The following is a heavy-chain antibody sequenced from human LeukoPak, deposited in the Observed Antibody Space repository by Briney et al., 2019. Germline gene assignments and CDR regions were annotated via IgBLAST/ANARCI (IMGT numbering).Heavy chain of an antibody. CDR2: VSSDGSDN. CDR1: RFPFNTYH. V-gene: IGHV3-30*03. CDR3: ASFETRGTGDFDY. Sequence: GGSLRLSCEASRFPFNTYHFHWVRQAPGKGLEWLAVVSSDGSDNYNADSVKGRFTISRDNSKNTVYLQMNSLRVEDTAVYYCASFETRGTGDFDYWGQGTLVTVSS. J-gene: IGHJ4*02. D-gene: IGHD3/OR15-3a*01.